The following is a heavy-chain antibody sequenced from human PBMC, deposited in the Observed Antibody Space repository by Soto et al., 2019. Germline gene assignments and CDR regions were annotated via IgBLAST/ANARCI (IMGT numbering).Heavy chain of an antibody. CDR1: GYTFTGYY. J-gene: IGHJ4*02. CDR2: INPNSGGT. D-gene: IGHD3-3*01. CDR3: ATLYPFWSGYSREGVYFDY. Sequence: ASVKVSCKASGYTFTGYYMHWVRQAPGQGLEWMGWINPNSGGTNYAQKFQGRVTMTRDTSISTAYMELSRLRSDDTAVYYCATLYPFWSGYSREGVYFDYWGQGTLVNV. V-gene: IGHV1-2*02.